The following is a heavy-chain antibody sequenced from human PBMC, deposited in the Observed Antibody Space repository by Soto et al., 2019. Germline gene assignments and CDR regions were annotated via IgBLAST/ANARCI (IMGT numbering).Heavy chain of an antibody. J-gene: IGHJ4*02. CDR3: ARDFDSSGYYDY. CDR1: GFTFSSYA. D-gene: IGHD3-22*01. V-gene: IGHV3-30-3*01. Sequence: GGSLRLSCAASGFTFSSYAMHWVRQAPGKGLEWVAVISYDGSNKYYADSVKGRFTISRDNSKNTLYLQMNSLRAEDTAVYYCARDFDSSGYYDYWGQGTLVTVSS. CDR2: ISYDGSNK.